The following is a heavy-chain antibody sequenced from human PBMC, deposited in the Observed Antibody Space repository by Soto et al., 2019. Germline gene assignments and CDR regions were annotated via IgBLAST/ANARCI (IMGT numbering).Heavy chain of an antibody. CDR2: ISGSGGSI. V-gene: IGHV3-23*01. J-gene: IGHJ6*02. CDR1: GFTCSTYA. Sequence: EVQLLESGGGLVQPGGSLRLSCAASGFTCSTYAMNRVRQAPGNGLEWVSAISGSGGSIHYADSVKGRFTISRDNSKNTLYLQMNSLRDEDTAVYHCVKGYWKGDVWGQGTTVTVSS. CDR3: VKGYWKGDV. D-gene: IGHD1-1*01.